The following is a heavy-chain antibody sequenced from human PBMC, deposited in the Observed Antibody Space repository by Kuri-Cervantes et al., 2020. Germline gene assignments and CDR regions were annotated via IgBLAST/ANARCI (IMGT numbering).Heavy chain of an antibody. CDR1: GGSISSYY. Sequence: SETLSLTCTVSGGSISSYYWSWIRQPAGKGLEWIGRMYHSGSTYYNPSLKSRVTISIGTSKNHFSLKLSSVTAADTAVYYCARHDEYCGGGSCYLNWFDPWGQGILVTVSS. D-gene: IGHD2-15*01. J-gene: IGHJ5*02. CDR3: ARHDEYCGGGSCYLNWFDP. CDR2: MYHSGST. V-gene: IGHV4-59*08.